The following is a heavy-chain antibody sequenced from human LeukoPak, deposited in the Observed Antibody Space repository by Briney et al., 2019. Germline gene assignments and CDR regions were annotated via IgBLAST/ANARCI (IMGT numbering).Heavy chain of an antibody. CDR2: IYSGRTT. V-gene: IGHV4-39*01. CDR1: AGSISSSSHH. J-gene: IGHJ4*02. Sequence: SETLSLTCTVSAGSISSSSHHWGWIRQSPGKGLEWIGSIYSGRTTYYNPSLNSRVTISVLTSKNQFSLQLHSVTAADTAVYYCARHDGXGGATXGALDXWGQGSLVTVSS. CDR3: ARHDGXGGATXGALDX. D-gene: IGHD4-23*01.